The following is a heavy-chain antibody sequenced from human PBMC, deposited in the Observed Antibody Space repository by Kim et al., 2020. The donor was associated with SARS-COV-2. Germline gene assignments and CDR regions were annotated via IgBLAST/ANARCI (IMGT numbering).Heavy chain of an antibody. J-gene: IGHJ6*02. D-gene: IGHD6-6*01. CDR3: ARALIAALYYGMDV. CDR2: ISSSGSTI. Sequence: GGSLRLSCAASGFTFSSYEMNWVRQAPGKGLEWVSYISSSGSTIYYADSVKGRFTISRDNAKNSLYLQMNSLRAEDTAVYYCARALIAALYYGMDVWGQGTTVTVSS. CDR1: GFTFSSYE. V-gene: IGHV3-48*03.